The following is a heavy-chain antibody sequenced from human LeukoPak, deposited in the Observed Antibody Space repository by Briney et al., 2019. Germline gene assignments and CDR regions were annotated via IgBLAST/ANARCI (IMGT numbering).Heavy chain of an antibody. CDR1: GFTFSSYG. CDR2: IRYDGSNK. D-gene: IGHD3-3*01. J-gene: IGHJ6*03. CDR3: AKEGHYDFWSGYYSYYYYYMDV. Sequence: GSLRLSCAASGFTFSSYGMHWVRQAPGKGLEWVAFIRYDGSNKYYADSVKGRFTISRDNSKNTLYLQMNSLRAEDTAVYYCAKEGHYDFWSGYYSYYYYYMDVWGKGTTVTVSS. V-gene: IGHV3-30*02.